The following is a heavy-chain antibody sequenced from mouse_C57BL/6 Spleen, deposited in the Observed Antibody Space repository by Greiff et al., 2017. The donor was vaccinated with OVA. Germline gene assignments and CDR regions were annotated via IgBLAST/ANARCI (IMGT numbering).Heavy chain of an antibody. D-gene: IGHD2-5*01. CDR1: GYSFTGYY. Sequence: VQLKQSGPELVKPGASVRISCKASGYSFTGYYMNWVKQSPEKSLEWIGEINPSTGGTTYNQKFKAKATLTVDKSSSTAYMQLKSLTSEDSAVYYCAGRAYYSNPFEYWGQGTTLTVSS. V-gene: IGHV1-42*01. CDR2: INPSTGGT. J-gene: IGHJ2*01. CDR3: AGRAYYSNPFEY.